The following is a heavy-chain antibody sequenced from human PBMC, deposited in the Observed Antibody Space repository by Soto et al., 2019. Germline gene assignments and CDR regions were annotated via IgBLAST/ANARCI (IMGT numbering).Heavy chain of an antibody. CDR2: IYYSGST. CDR3: ARDPSGRGAGYYYYGMDV. V-gene: IGHV4-61*01. CDR1: GGSVSSGSYY. D-gene: IGHD3-10*01. Sequence: QVQLQESGPGLVKPSETLSLTCTVSGGSVSSGSYYWSWIRQPPGKGLEWIGYIYYSGSTNYNPSLKSRVTIAVDTSKNQFSLKLSSVTAADTAVYDCARDPSGRGAGYYYYGMDVWGQGTTVTVSS. J-gene: IGHJ6*02.